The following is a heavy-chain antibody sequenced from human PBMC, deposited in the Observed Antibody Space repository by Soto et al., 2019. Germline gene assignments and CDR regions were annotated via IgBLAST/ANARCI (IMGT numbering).Heavy chain of an antibody. V-gene: IGHV1-69*12. D-gene: IGHD4-17*01. Sequence: QVQLVQSGAEVKKPGSSVKVSCKASGGSLSNYGISWVRQAPGQGLEWMGGIIPVFGTANYAQKFQGRVPMSADESTSIVYMDVTSLRSEDTAVYYCARGDATKIVVTTYYGMDVWGQGTTVTVSS. CDR3: ARGDATKIVVTTYYGMDV. J-gene: IGHJ6*02. CDR1: GGSLSNYG. CDR2: IIPVFGTA.